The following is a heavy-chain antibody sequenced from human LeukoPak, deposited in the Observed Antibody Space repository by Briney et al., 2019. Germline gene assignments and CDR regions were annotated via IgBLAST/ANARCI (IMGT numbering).Heavy chain of an antibody. CDR1: GGSISSHY. CDR2: IYSSGSS. CDR3: ARGGRSYDSHGKFDP. D-gene: IGHD5-18*01. J-gene: IGHJ5*02. V-gene: IGHV4-4*07. Sequence: SETLSLTCTVSGGSISSHYWSWVRQPAGKGLEWIGRIYSSGSSNDNPSLKSRVTMSVDTSRKQLSLQVRSVTAADTAVYYCARGGRSYDSHGKFDPWGQGTLVTVSS.